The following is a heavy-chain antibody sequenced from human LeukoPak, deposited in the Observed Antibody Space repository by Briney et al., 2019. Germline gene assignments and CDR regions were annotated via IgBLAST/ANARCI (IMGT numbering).Heavy chain of an antibody. Sequence: SVKVSCKTSGGTFSSFALSWVRLAPGQGLEWMGRIIPILNTEEYAQRFQGRVTITADTSTSTVHMELSSLKSEDTAIYYCAIRSDGAYCGGDCFYLDYWGQGTLVTVSS. CDR1: GGTFSSFA. D-gene: IGHD2-21*02. CDR3: AIRSDGAYCGGDCFYLDY. CDR2: IIPILNTE. V-gene: IGHV1-69*04. J-gene: IGHJ4*02.